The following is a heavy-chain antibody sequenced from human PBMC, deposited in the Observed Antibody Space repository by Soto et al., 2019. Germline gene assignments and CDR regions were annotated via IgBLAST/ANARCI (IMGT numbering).Heavy chain of an antibody. CDR2: IYPGDSDA. V-gene: IGHV5-51*01. D-gene: IGHD4-4*01. Sequence: PGESLKISGKGSGYRFTSYWIAWVRQMPGKGLEWMGIIYPGDSDARYSPSFQGQVTISVDKSISTAYLQWSSLKASDTAIYYCARQLGHDYIHHWFDPWGQGTLVTVS. J-gene: IGHJ5*02. CDR1: GYRFTSYW. CDR3: ARQLGHDYIHHWFDP.